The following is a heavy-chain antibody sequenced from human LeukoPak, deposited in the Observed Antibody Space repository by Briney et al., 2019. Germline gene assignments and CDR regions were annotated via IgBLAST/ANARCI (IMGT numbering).Heavy chain of an antibody. CDR3: ARGYHRDSGGYVFDF. CDR2: IYHTGST. D-gene: IGHD3-22*01. J-gene: IGHJ4*02. Sequence: PSETLSLTCAVSGGSISSGSYSWSWIRQPPGKGLEWIGYIYHTGSTYYNPSLKSRVAMSADRSKNQFSLKLTSVTAADTAIYYCARGYHRDSGGYVFDFWGQGTLVTVSS. V-gene: IGHV4-30-2*01. CDR1: GGSISSGSYS.